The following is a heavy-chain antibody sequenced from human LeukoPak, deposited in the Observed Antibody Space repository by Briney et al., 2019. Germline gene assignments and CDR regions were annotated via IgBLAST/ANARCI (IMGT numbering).Heavy chain of an antibody. CDR2: IYYTGIT. D-gene: IGHD3-22*01. V-gene: IGHV4-39*02. CDR3: ARERDYYDSSGDNWFDP. CDR1: GGSISSSIYN. Sequence: SETLSLTCTISGGSISSSIYNWGWIRQSPGKGLEWIGSIYYTGITNYNPSLKSRVTISVDTSKNQFSLRLSSVTAADTSVYCCARERDYYDSSGDNWFDPWGQGTLVTVSS. J-gene: IGHJ5*02.